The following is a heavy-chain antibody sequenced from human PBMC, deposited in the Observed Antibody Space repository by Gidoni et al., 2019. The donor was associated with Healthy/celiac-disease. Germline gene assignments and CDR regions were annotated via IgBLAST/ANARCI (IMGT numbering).Heavy chain of an antibody. D-gene: IGHD4-17*01. Sequence: QVQLQQWGAGLLKPSETLSLTCAVYGGSFSGYYWSWIRQPPGKGLEWIGEINHSGSTNYNPSLKSRVTISVDTSKNQFSLKLSSVTAADTAVYYCARAAGYGDYGGLDYWGQGTLVTVSS. V-gene: IGHV4-34*01. CDR1: GGSFSGYY. CDR3: ARAAGYGDYGGLDY. J-gene: IGHJ4*02. CDR2: INHSGST.